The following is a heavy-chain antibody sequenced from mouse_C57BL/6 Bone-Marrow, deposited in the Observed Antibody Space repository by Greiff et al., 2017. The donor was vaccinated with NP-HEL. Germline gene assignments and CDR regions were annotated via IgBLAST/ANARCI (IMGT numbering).Heavy chain of an antibody. D-gene: IGHD1-1*01. CDR3: ARRYYGSTDWYFDV. J-gene: IGHJ1*03. V-gene: IGHV1-22*01. CDR1: GYTFTDYN. CDR2: INPNNGGT. Sequence: VHVKQSGPELVKPGASVKMSCKASGYTFTDYNMHWVKQSHGKRLEWIGYINPNNGGTSYNQKFKGKATLTENKSSSTAYMELRSLTSEDSAVYYCARRYYGSTDWYFDVWGTGTTVTVSS.